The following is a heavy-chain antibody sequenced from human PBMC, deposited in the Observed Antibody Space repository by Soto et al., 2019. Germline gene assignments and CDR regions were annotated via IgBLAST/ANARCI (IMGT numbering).Heavy chain of an antibody. J-gene: IGHJ4*02. CDR2: ISHDGINK. CDR1: GLTLSSYA. CDR3: GRCTSTSCHLGSDY. V-gene: IGHV3-30-3*01. D-gene: IGHD2-2*01. Sequence: GSLRLSCAASGLTLSSYAMNWVRQAPGKGLEWVALISHDGINKYYADSVRGRFTISRDSSTNTLYLQMNSLRAADTAVYYCGRCTSTSCHLGSDYWGQGTLVTVSS.